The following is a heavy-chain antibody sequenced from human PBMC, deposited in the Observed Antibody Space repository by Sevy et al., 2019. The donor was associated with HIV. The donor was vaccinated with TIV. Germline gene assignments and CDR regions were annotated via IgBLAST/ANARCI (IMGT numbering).Heavy chain of an antibody. CDR2: IYWDDDK. J-gene: IGHJ4*02. CDR1: GFSLSTSGVG. Sequence: SGPTLVNPTQTLTLTCTFSGFSLSTSGVGVGWIRQPPGKTLEWLALIYWDDDKRYSPSLKSRLTITKDTSKNQVVLTMTNMDPVDTATYYCVHRDLWDSSGYYKSFDYWGQGTLVTVSS. V-gene: IGHV2-5*02. D-gene: IGHD3-22*01. CDR3: VHRDLWDSSGYYKSFDY.